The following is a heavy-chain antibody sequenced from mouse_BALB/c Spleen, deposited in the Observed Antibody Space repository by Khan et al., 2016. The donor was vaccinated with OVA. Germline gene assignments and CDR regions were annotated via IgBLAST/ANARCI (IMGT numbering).Heavy chain of an antibody. V-gene: IGHV3-2*02. J-gene: IGHJ2*01. CDR1: GYSITTDYA. CDR3: ARVYGGDFDY. CDR2: ISYSGNT. D-gene: IGHD1-1*02. Sequence: EVQLQESGPGLVKPSQSLSLTCTVTGYSITTDYAWNWIRQFPGKKLEWMGLISYSGNTTYNPSLKSRISITRDTSKNQFYLELQSVTTEDTARYYCARVYGGDFDYWGQGTTLTVSS.